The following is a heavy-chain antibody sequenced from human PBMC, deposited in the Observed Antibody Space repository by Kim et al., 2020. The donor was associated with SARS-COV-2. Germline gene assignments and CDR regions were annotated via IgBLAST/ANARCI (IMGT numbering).Heavy chain of an antibody. CDR1: GGSISSYY. CDR2: IYYSGST. CDR3: ARWGRYDYVWGSYRYRLSYDWYFDL. J-gene: IGHJ2*01. V-gene: IGHV4-59*13. D-gene: IGHD3-16*02. Sequence: SQTLSLTCTVSGGSISSYYRSWIRQPPGKGLEWIGYIYYSGSTNYNPSLKSRVTISVDTSKNQFSLKLSSVTAADTAVYYCARWGRYDYVWGSYRYRLSYDWYFDLWGRGTLVTVSS.